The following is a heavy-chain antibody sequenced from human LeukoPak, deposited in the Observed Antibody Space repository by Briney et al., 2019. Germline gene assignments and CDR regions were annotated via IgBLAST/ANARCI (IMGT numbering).Heavy chain of an antibody. V-gene: IGHV5-51*01. CDR3: ARRQGGQNWHFDL. J-gene: IGHJ2*01. CDR1: GFRFDIYW. Sequence: GESLKISCQGSGFRFDIYWIGWVRQIPGKGLEWMGNIYPGDSDTRFSPSFQGQATMSADRSSGTAYLQRSSLKASDTAMYYCARRQGGQNWHFDLWGRGTAVTVSS. D-gene: IGHD3-16*01. CDR2: IYPGDSDT.